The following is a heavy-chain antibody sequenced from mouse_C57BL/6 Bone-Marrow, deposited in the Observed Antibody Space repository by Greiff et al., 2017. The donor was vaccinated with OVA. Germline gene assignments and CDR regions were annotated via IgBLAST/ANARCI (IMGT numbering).Heavy chain of an antibody. CDR1: GYTFTSYW. V-gene: IGHV1-64*01. CDR3: AREARWDDYFDY. D-gene: IGHD4-1*01. Sequence: QVHVKQPGAELVKPGASVKLSCKASGYTFTSYWMHWVKQRPGQGLEWIGMIHPNSGSTNYNEKFKSKATLTVDKSSSTAYMQLSSLTSEDSAVYYCAREARWDDYFDYWGQGTTLTVSS. CDR2: IHPNSGST. J-gene: IGHJ2*01.